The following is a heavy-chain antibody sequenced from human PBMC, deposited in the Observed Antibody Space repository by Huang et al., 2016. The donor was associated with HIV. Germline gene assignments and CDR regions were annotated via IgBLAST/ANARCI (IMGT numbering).Heavy chain of an antibody. V-gene: IGHV3-30*02. CDR3: AKDLTYTFGRHFDY. CDR2: IRYDGNNY. J-gene: IGHJ4*02. CDR1: GFTFGSFV. D-gene: IGHD3-3*01. Sequence: QVQLVESGGGVVQPGGSLRLSCTASGFTFGSFVMHWVCQARCKGLEWGAFIRYDGNNYYYADSVRGRFTISRDNSKDTLYLQMNRLRPDDSAVYYCAKDLTYTFGRHFDYWGRGTLVTVSS.